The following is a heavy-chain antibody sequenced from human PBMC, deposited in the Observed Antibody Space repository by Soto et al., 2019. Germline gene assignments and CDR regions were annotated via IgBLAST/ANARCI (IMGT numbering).Heavy chain of an antibody. D-gene: IGHD3-22*01. J-gene: IGHJ5*02. V-gene: IGHV1-3*01. CDR2: INAGNGNT. CDR3: ARPYYYDSSGYYPTNWFDP. CDR1: GYTFTSYA. Sequence: QVQLVQSGAEVKKPGASVKVSCKASGYTFTSYAMHWVRQAPGQRLEWMGWINAGNGNTKYSQKFQGRVIITRDTSASTAYMELSSLRSEDTAVYYCARPYYYDSSGYYPTNWFDPWGQGTLVTVSS.